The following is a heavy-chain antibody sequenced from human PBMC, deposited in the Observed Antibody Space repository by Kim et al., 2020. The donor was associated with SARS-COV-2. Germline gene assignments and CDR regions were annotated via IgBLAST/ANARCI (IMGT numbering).Heavy chain of an antibody. Sequence: GGSLRLSCAGSGFNFDDYPMHWVRQAPGKGLEWVSTISWNGNSVGYADSVHRRFTISRDNAKNSLYLQMNSMREDDTAFYFCAKDGDTIQVPRYFFDTWCQPTPVNVSS. CDR1: GFNFDDYP. CDR2: ISWNGNSV. V-gene: IGHV3-9*01. D-gene: IGHD1-20*01. CDR3: AKDGDTIQVPRYFFDT. J-gene: IGHJ4*02.